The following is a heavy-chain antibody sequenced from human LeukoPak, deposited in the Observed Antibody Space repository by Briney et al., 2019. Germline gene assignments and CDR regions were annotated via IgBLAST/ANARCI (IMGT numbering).Heavy chain of an antibody. CDR1: GGSISSGGYY. CDR2: IYWDDDK. V-gene: IGHV2-5*08. D-gene: IGHD2-21*01. J-gene: IGHJ6*02. CDR3: AHSIPDGLLYGMDV. Sequence: TLSLTCTVSGGSISSGGYYWTWIRQPPGKALEWLALIYWDDDKRYSPSLKSRLTITKDTSKNQVVLTMTNMDPVDTATYYCAHSIPDGLLYGMDVWGQGTTVTVSS.